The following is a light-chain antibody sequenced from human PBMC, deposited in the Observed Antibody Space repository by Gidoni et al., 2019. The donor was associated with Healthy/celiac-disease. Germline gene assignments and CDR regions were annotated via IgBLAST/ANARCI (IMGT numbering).Light chain of an antibody. J-gene: IGKJ2*01. V-gene: IGKV4-1*01. CDR3: QQYYSTPT. CDR2: WAS. Sequence: DIVMTQSPDSLAVSLGERATINCKSSQSVLYSSNNKNYLAWYQQKPGQPPTLLIYWASTRESGVPDRFSGSGSGTDFTLTIRSLQAEDVAVYYCQQYYSTPTFGQGTKLEIK. CDR1: QSVLYSSNNKNY.